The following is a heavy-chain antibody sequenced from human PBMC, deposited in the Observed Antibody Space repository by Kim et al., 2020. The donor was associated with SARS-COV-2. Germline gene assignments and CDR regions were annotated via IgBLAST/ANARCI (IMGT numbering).Heavy chain of an antibody. V-gene: IGHV3-30*18. J-gene: IGHJ4*02. CDR2: ISYDGSNK. Sequence: GGSLRLSCAASGFTFSSYGMHWVRQAPGKGLEWVAVISYDGSNKYYADSVKGRFTISRDNSKNTLYLQMNSLRAEDTAVYYCAKDHILHRYDSSGYYYGLDYWGQGTLVTVSS. CDR1: GFTFSSYG. CDR3: AKDHILHRYDSSGYYYGLDY. D-gene: IGHD3-22*01.